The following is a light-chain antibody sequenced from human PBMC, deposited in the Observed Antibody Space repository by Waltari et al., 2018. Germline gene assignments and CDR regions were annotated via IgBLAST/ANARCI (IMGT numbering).Light chain of an antibody. CDR3: CSYAGNYIWV. CDR1: SSDIGRFDI. CDR2: DVS. Sequence: QSALTQPASVSGSPGQSVTISCTGASSDIGRFDIFSWYQQHPGNAPKLIICDVSKRPSVVSARFSGSKSGDTASLTISGLQFEDEADYYCCSYAGNYIWVFGGGTRLTVL. J-gene: IGLJ3*02. V-gene: IGLV2-23*02.